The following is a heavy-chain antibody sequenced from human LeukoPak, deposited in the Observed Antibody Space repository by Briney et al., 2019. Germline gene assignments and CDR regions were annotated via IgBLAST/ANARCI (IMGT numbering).Heavy chain of an antibody. Sequence: SSETLSLTCTVSGASFSSSTYYWGWIRQPPGKGLEWIGSIYYSGSTYYNPSLKSRVTMSVDTSKNQFSLKLSSVTAADTAAYYCARQAGGISATGTRPFDYWGQGTLVTVSS. D-gene: IGHD6-13*01. V-gene: IGHV4-39*01. CDR2: IYYSGST. CDR3: ARQAGGISATGTRPFDY. J-gene: IGHJ4*02. CDR1: GASFSSSTYY.